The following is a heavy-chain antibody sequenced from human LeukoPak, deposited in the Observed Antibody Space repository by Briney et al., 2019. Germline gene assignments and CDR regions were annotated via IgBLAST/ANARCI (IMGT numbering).Heavy chain of an antibody. V-gene: IGHV4-34*01. Sequence: PSETLSLTCAVYGGSFSGYYWSWIRQPPGKGLEWIGEINHSGSTNYNPSLKSRVTISVDTSKNQFSLKLSSVTAADTAVYYCARDRNGYYGSGYFDYWGQGTLVTVSS. CDR3: ARDRNGYYGSGYFDY. CDR1: GGSFSGYY. J-gene: IGHJ4*02. CDR2: INHSGST. D-gene: IGHD3-10*01.